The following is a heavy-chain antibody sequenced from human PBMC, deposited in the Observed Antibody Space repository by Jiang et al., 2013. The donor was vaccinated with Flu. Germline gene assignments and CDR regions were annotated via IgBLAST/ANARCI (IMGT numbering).Heavy chain of an antibody. J-gene: IGHJ4*02. CDR3: ARGGGRLFRYYGSGVGPY. Sequence: KPGASVKVSCKASGYTFTSYGISWVRQAPGQGLEWMGWISAYNGNTKYSQKFQGRVTITRDTSASTAYMELSSLRSEDTAVYYCARGGGRLFRYYGSGVGPYWGQGTLVTVSS. CDR1: GYTFTSYG. V-gene: IGHV1-18*01. CDR2: ISAYNGNT. D-gene: IGHD3-10*01.